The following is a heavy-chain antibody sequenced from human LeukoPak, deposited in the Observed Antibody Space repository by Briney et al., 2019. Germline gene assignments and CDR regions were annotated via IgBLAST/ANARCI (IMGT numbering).Heavy chain of an antibody. D-gene: IGHD6-13*01. CDR2: IYHSGGTT. Sequence: SGTLSLTCAVSGGSIRSSNWWSWVRQPPGKGLEWIGEIYHSGGTTNYNPSLKSRVTISVDKSKNQFSLQLSSVTAADTAVYYCARLFSSSWYRGAFDLWGQGTMVTVSS. V-gene: IGHV4-4*02. CDR3: ARLFSSSWYRGAFDL. CDR1: GGSIRSSNW. J-gene: IGHJ3*01.